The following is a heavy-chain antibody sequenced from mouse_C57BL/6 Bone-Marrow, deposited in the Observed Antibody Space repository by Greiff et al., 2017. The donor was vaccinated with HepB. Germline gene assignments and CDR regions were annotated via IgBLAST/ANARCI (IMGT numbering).Heavy chain of an antibody. V-gene: IGHV3-8*01. J-gene: IGHJ4*01. D-gene: IGHD2-4*01. CDR2: ISYSGST. CDR1: GYSITSDY. Sequence: EVKLMESGPGLAKPSQTLSLTCSVTGYSITSDYWNWIRKFPGNKLEYMGYISYSGSTYYNPSLKSRISITRDTSKNQYYLQLNSVTTEDTATYYCARRIYYDYDEGDYYAMDYWGQGTSVTVSS. CDR3: ARRIYYDYDEGDYYAMDY.